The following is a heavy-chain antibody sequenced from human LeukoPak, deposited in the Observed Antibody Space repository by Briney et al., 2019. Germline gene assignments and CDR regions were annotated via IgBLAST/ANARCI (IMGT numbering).Heavy chain of an antibody. CDR3: ARGLLEVRFLEWLSNNWFDP. CDR1: GGSFSGYY. Sequence: PSETLSLTCAVYGGSFSGYYWSWIRQPPGKGLEWIGEINHSGSTNYNPSLKSRVTISVDTSKNQFSLKLSSVTAADTAVYYCARGLLEVRFLEWLSNNWFDPWGQGTLVTVSS. D-gene: IGHD3-3*01. J-gene: IGHJ5*02. CDR2: INHSGST. V-gene: IGHV4-34*01.